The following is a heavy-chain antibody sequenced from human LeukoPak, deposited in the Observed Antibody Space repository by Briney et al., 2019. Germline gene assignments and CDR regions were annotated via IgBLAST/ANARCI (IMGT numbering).Heavy chain of an antibody. V-gene: IGHV5-51*01. J-gene: IGHJ2*01. D-gene: IGHD4-23*01. CDR3: ARPATVVTPWYFDL. CDR2: IYPGDSDT. CDR1: GYSFTSYW. Sequence: GESLKISCKGSGYSFTSYWIGWVRQMPGKGREWMGIIYPGDSDTRYSPSFQGQVTISADKSISTAYVQWSSLKASGTAMYYCARPATVVTPWYFDLWGRGTLVTVSS.